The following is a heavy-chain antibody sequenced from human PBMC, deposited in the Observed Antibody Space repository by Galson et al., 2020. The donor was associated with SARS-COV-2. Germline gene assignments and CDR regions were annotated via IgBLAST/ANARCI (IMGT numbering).Heavy chain of an antibody. CDR1: GYTLTELS. CDR3: ATTPGPGGGDSEIVGVVTDSYYGMNV. V-gene: IGHV1-24*01. D-gene: IGHD5-12*01. CDR2: FDPEDDKT. J-gene: IGHJ6*02. Sequence: ASVKVSCKVSGYTLTELSMHWVRQAPGKGLEWMGGFDPEDDKTIYAQKFQGRVTMTEDTSTDTAYMELSSLRSEDTAVYYCATTPGPGGGDSEIVGVVTDSYYGMNVWGHGTTGTVSS.